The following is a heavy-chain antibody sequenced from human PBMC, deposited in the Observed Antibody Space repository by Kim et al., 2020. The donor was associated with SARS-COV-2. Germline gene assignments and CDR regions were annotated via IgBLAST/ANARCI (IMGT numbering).Heavy chain of an antibody. V-gene: IGHV3-33*06. Sequence: GGSLRLSCAASGFTFSSYAMHWVRQAPGKGLEWVAVIWYDGSNKYYADSVKGRFTISRDNSKNTLYLQMNSLRAEDTAVYYCAKAGGYRTGTGFDAWGQG. J-gene: IGHJ5*02. CDR1: GFTFSSYA. CDR2: IWYDGSNK. D-gene: IGHD6-19*01. CDR3: AKAGGYRTGTGFDA.